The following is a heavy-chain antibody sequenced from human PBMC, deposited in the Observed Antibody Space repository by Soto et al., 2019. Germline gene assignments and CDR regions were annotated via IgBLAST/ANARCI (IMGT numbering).Heavy chain of an antibody. Sequence: SETLSLTCTVSGGSISSGGYYWTWIRQHPGKGLEWIGHIYYSGSTNHNPSLKSRVTISLDTSQNQFSLKLTSVTAADTAVYYCARSTSMHAFDIWGQGTMVTVSS. V-gene: IGHV4-31*03. J-gene: IGHJ3*02. CDR1: GGSISSGGYY. CDR2: IYYSGST. CDR3: ARSTSMHAFDI.